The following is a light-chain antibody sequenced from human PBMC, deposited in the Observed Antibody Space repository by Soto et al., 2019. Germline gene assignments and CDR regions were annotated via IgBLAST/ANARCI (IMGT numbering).Light chain of an antibody. CDR2: EGT. CDR3: CSYAGSSTLV. V-gene: IGLV2-23*01. Sequence: QSALTQPASVSGSPGQSITISCTGTSSDIGGYNLVSWYQQHPGKAPKCMIYEGTKRPSGVSNRFSGSKSGNRASLTISGLKVEDEADYYCCSYAGSSTLVFGGGTKLTVL. J-gene: IGLJ3*02. CDR1: SSDIGGYNL.